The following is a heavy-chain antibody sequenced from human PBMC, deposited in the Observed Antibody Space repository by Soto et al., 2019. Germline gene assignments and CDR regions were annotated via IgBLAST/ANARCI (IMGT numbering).Heavy chain of an antibody. CDR3: ESTRGSAYDY. CDR2: IYNGGGT. Sequence: GSLRLSCAASGFTVSGNYMSWVRQAPGKGLEWVSVIYNGGGTYYADSVKGRFTISRDNSKNTLYLQMNSLRAEDTAVYYCESTRGSAYDYWGQGTLVTSPQ. D-gene: IGHD6-25*01. V-gene: IGHV3-53*01. CDR1: GFTVSGNY. J-gene: IGHJ4*02.